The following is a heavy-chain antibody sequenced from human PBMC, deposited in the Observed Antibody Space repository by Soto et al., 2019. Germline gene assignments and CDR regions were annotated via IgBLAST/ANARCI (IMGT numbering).Heavy chain of an antibody. CDR1: GFTFSSYS. Sequence: EVQLVEYGGGLVKPGGSLRLSCAASGFTFSSYSMNWVRQAPGKGLEWVSSISSSSSYIYYAYSVKGRFTISRDNAKNSLYLQMNSLRAEDTAVYYCAREGIAVAGYYFDYWGQGTLVTVSS. V-gene: IGHV3-21*01. D-gene: IGHD6-19*01. CDR2: ISSSSSYI. J-gene: IGHJ4*02. CDR3: AREGIAVAGYYFDY.